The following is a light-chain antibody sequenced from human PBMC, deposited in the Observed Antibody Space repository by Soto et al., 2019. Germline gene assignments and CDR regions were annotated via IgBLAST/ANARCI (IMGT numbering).Light chain of an antibody. CDR1: QSVSSSY. CDR2: GAS. J-gene: IGKJ1*01. CDR3: QQYGSSRWT. V-gene: IGKV3-20*01. Sequence: EMVMTRSPATLSLSPGERATLSCRASQSVSSSYLAWYQQKPVQAPRLLIYGASSRATGIPDRFSGSGSGTDFTLTISRLEPEDFAVYYCQQYGSSRWTFGQGTKVDIK.